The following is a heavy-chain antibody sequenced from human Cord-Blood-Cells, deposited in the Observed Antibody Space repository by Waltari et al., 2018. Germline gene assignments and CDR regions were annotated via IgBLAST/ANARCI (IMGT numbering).Heavy chain of an antibody. CDR3: ARAGVWGSVNLVWDY. V-gene: IGHV1-3*01. CDR1: GYTFTSHA. CDR2: INAGNGNT. D-gene: IGHD3-3*01. J-gene: IGHJ4*02. Sequence: QVQLVQSGAEVKKPGASVKVSCKASGYTFTSHAMHWVRQAPGQRLEWMGWINAGNGNTKYSQKFQGRVTITRDTSASTADMELSSLRSEDTAVYYCARAGVWGSVNLVWDYLGQGTLVTVSS.